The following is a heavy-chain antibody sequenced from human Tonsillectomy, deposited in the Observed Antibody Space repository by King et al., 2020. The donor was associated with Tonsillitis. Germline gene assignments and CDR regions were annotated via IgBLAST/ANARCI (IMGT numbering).Heavy chain of an antibody. CDR1: GFTFRSSV. J-gene: IGHJ6*01. CDR3: AKGHSSSWDYGMDV. V-gene: IGHV3-23*03. D-gene: IGHD6-13*01. CDR2: IYSGGRRT. Sequence: VQLVESGGGLVQPGGSLRLSCAASGFTFRSSVMNWVRQAPGKGLEWVSLIYSGGRRTFYADSVKGRFTISRDNSKNTLYLQMNSLRAEDTAVYYCAKGHSSSWDYGMDVWGQGTTVTVSS.